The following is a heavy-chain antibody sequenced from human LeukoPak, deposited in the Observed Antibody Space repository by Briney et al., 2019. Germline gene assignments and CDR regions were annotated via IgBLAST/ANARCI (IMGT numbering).Heavy chain of an antibody. D-gene: IGHD3-16*02. V-gene: IGHV4-4*02. CDR1: GGSISSDNW. J-gene: IGHJ4*02. CDR2: IYHSGST. CDR3: ARGGDYDYVWGSYRDDY. Sequence: PSGTLSLTCAVSGGSISSDNWWSWVRQPPGKGLEWIGEIYHSGSTNYNPSLKSRVTISVDTSKNQFSLKLSSVTAADTAVYYCARGGDYDYVWGSYRDDYWGQGTLVTVSS.